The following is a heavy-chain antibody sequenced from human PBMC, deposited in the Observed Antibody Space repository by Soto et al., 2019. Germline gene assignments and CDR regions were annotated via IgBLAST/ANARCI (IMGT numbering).Heavy chain of an antibody. J-gene: IGHJ6*03. CDR1: GDIFDSLT. D-gene: IGHD5-12*01. CDR2: IIPVLGMA. CDR3: ARELGGYDFLYYYYYMDV. Sequence: QVQLVQSGAEMKKPGSSVKVSCQASGDIFDSLTINWVRQAPGQGLEWMGRIIPVLGMANYAQKFQGRVTIIADKSTSTVYMELSCLTSEDTAVYYCARELGGYDFLYYYYYMDVWGEGTTVTVSS. V-gene: IGHV1-69*08.